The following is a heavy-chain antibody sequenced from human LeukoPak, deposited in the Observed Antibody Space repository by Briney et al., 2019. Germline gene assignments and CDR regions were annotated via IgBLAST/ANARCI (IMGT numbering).Heavy chain of an antibody. CDR1: GFTFSSYG. Sequence: GGSLRLSCAASGFTFSSYGMHWVRQTPGKGLEWVAIIWSDGSNKYYADSVKGRFTISRDNSKNTLYLQMNSLRAEDTAVYYCARGSGSFSGGFDYWGQGTLVTVSS. CDR3: ARGSGSFSGGFDY. J-gene: IGHJ4*02. D-gene: IGHD1-26*01. V-gene: IGHV3-33*01. CDR2: IWSDGSNK.